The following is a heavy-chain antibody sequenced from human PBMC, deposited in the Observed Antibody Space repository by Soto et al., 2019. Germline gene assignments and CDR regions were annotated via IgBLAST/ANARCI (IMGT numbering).Heavy chain of an antibody. Sequence: SGLSSSRYNKNWVRQAPGKGLEWVSSISSSSSYIYYADSVKGRFTISRDNAKNSLYLQMNSLRAEDTAVYYCARDQLLLWFGTTWYYYYGMDVWGQGTTVTVSS. CDR2: ISSSSSYI. V-gene: IGHV3-21*01. CDR3: ARDQLLLWFGTTWYYYYGMDV. J-gene: IGHJ6*02. D-gene: IGHD3-10*01. CDR1: GLSSSRYN.